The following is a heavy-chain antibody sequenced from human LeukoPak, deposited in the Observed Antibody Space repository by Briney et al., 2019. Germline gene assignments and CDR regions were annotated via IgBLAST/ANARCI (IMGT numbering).Heavy chain of an antibody. V-gene: IGHV1-69*01. CDR2: IIPIFGTA. CDR3: ARDRGDYYDSSGYYYVGDY. CDR1: GGTFSSYA. D-gene: IGHD3-22*01. J-gene: IGHJ4*02. Sequence: SVKVSCTASGGTFSSYAISWVRQAPGQGLEWMGGIIPIFGTANYAQKFQGRVTITADESTSTAYMELSSLRSEDTAVYYCARDRGDYYDSSGYYYVGDYWGQGTLVTVSS.